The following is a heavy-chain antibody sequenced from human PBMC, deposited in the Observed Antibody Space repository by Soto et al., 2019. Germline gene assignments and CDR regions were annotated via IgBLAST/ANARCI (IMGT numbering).Heavy chain of an antibody. CDR2: VSTSGRST. CDR3: VKQAHGLDGVAFDY. Sequence: GWSLRLSCSASGFIFSESTIYCVRLVPGKGLEAISAVSTSGRSTYYADSVKDRSTISRDNSKNTLSLQMGSLRPEDTAIYYCVKQAHGLDGVAFDYWGQGTQVTVSS. J-gene: IGHJ4*02. CDR1: GFIFSEST. V-gene: IGHV3-64D*06. D-gene: IGHD2-15*01.